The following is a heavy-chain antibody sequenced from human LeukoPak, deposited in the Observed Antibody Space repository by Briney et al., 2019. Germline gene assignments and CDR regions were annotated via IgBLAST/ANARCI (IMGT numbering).Heavy chain of an antibody. CDR3: ARGILERGYSYGYYFDY. J-gene: IGHJ4*02. D-gene: IGHD5-18*01. CDR1: GGSFSGYY. Sequence: PSETLSLTCAVYGGSFSGYYWSWIRQPPGKGLEWIGEINHSGSTNYNPSLKSRVTISVDTSKSQFSLKLSSVTAADTAVYYCARGILERGYSYGYYFDYWGQGTLVTVSS. CDR2: INHSGST. V-gene: IGHV4-34*01.